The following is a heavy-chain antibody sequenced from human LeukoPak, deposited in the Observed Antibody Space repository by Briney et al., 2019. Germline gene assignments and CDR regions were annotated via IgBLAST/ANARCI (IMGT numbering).Heavy chain of an antibody. V-gene: IGHV3-49*03. J-gene: IGHJ5*02. CDR3: TRAYLYDILTGHHRDWFDP. Sequence: PGGSLRLSCTASGFTFGDYAMSWFRQAPGKGLEWVGFIRSKAYGGTTEYAASVKGRFTISRDDSKSIAYLPMNSLKTEDTAVYYCTRAYLYDILTGHHRDWFDPWGQGTLVTVSS. D-gene: IGHD3-9*01. CDR2: IRSKAYGGTT. CDR1: GFTFGDYA.